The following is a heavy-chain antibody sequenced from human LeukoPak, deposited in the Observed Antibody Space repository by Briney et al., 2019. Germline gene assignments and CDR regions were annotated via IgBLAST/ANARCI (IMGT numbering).Heavy chain of an antibody. CDR1: GFTFSSYS. V-gene: IGHV3-48*01. CDR3: ARDLGYSSGPNY. Sequence: PGGSLRLSCAGSGFTFSSYSMNWVRQAPGKGLEWVSYISSSSSTIYYADSVKGRFTISRDNAKNSLYLQMNSLRAEDTAVYYCARDLGYSSGPNYWGQGTRVTVSS. J-gene: IGHJ4*02. CDR2: ISSSSSTI. D-gene: IGHD6-19*01.